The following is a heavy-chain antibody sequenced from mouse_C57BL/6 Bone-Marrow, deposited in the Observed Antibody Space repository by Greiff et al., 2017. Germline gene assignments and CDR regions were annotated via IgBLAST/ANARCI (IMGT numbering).Heavy chain of an antibody. CDR2: IYIGNGYT. J-gene: IGHJ3*01. Sequence: EVQLQESGAELVRPGSSVKMSCKTSGYTFTSYGINWVKQRPGQGLEWIGYIYIGNGYTDYNEKFKGKATLTSDTSSSTAYMQLSSLTSEDSAIYFCATAGYFQFAYWGQGTLVTVSA. D-gene: IGHD2-3*01. V-gene: IGHV1-58*01. CDR1: GYTFTSYG. CDR3: ATAGYFQFAY.